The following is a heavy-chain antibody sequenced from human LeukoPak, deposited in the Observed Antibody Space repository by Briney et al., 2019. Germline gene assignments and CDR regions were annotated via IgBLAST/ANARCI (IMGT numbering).Heavy chain of an antibody. J-gene: IGHJ4*02. CDR1: GGSFSRYY. CDR2: INHSGST. CDR3: AREGDVGDYFSM. Sequence: SETLSLTCAVYGGSFSRYYWSWIRQPPGKGLEWIGEINHSGSTNYNPSLKSRVTISVDTSRNQFSLKLSSVTAADTAVYYCAREGDVGDYFSMWGQGTLVTVSS. D-gene: IGHD2-21*02. V-gene: IGHV4-34*01.